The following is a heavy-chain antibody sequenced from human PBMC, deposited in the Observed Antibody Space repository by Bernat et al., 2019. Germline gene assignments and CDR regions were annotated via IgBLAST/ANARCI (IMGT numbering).Heavy chain of an antibody. V-gene: IGHV4-31*03. J-gene: IGHJ4*02. CDR2: ICYSGRT. CDR3: AREGITMVQGVMDY. Sequence: QVQLQESGPGLVKPSQTLSLPCTVSGGSISSGRYYWSWIRQHPGKGLEWIGYICYSGRTHYNPSLKSRVTISVDTSKNQFYLKLSSVTAADTAVYYCAREGITMVQGVMDYWGQGTLVTVSS. CDR1: GGSISSGRYY. D-gene: IGHD3-10*01.